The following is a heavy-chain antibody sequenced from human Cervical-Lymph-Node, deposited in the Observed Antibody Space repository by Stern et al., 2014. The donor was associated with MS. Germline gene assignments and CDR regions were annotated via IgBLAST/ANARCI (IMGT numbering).Heavy chain of an antibody. CDR1: GFTSNDYS. CDR2: ISWDSGST. Sequence: EVQLLESGGGLVQPGTSLRLSCAASGFTSNDYSMHWVRQAPGKGLEWVSGISWDSGSTGYAASVKGRFAISRDNAKNSLFLHMNSLRPDDTAFYYCAKTTVTTRPFEYWGQGILVTVSS. J-gene: IGHJ4*02. V-gene: IGHV3-9*02. CDR3: AKTTVTTRPFEY. D-gene: IGHD4-17*01.